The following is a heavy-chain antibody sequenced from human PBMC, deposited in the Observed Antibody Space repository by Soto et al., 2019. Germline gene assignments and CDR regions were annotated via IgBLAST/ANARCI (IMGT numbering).Heavy chain of an antibody. CDR2: ISYDGSNK. J-gene: IGHJ4*02. CDR3: ARDHSFYCGGDCYTFDY. CDR1: GFTFSRYA. V-gene: IGHV3-30-3*01. D-gene: IGHD2-21*02. Sequence: QVQLVESGGGVVQPGRSLRLSCAASGFTFSRYAMHWVRQAPGKGLEWVAVISYDGSNKYYADSVKGRFTISRDNSKNTLYLQMNSLRAEDTAVYYCARDHSFYCGGDCYTFDYWGQGTLVTVSS.